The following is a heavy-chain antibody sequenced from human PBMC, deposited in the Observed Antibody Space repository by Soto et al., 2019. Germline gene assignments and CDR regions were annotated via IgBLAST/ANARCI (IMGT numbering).Heavy chain of an antibody. D-gene: IGHD2-2*01. Sequence: PGGSLRLSCAASGFKFRGYAISGVRQAPGKGLEWVSGISGTGGTTYYVDSVKGRFTISRDNSKNTLYLQMNSLRADDTAVYYCANEATVPYFDYWGQGTLVTVSS. V-gene: IGHV3-23*01. CDR3: ANEATVPYFDY. J-gene: IGHJ4*02. CDR1: GFKFRGYA. CDR2: ISGTGGTT.